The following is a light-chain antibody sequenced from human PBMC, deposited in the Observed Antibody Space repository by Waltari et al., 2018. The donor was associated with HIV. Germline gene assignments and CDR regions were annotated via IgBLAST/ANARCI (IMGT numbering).Light chain of an antibody. CDR1: SSDVGGYNY. CDR3: SSYTSSSRGV. V-gene: IGLV2-14*01. J-gene: IGLJ3*02. Sequence: QSALNQPASVSGSPGQSITISCTGTSSDVGGYNYVSWYQPHTGKAPKLMIYEVSNRPSGVSNRFSGSKSGNTASLTISGLQAEDEADYYCSSYTSSSRGVFGGGTKLTVL. CDR2: EVS.